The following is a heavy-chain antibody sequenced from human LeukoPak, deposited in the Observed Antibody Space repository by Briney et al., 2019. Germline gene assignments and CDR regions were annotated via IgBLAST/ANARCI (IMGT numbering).Heavy chain of an antibody. Sequence: SETLSLTCTVSGGSISSYYWSWIRQPAGKGLEWIGRIYTSGSTNYNPSLKSRVTMSVDTSKNRFSLKLSSVTAADTAVYYCARGISSGWYGAFDIWGQRTMVTVSS. J-gene: IGHJ3*02. CDR2: IYTSGST. D-gene: IGHD6-19*01. CDR3: ARGISSGWYGAFDI. V-gene: IGHV4-4*07. CDR1: GGSISSYY.